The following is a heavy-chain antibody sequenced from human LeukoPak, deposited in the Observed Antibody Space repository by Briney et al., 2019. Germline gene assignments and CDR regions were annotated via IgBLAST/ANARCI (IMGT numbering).Heavy chain of an antibody. J-gene: IGHJ4*02. CDR1: GFTFSSYV. Sequence: GGSLRLSCAASGFTFSSYVMSWVRQAPGKGLEWVSVISGSSSTVYYADSVKGRFTISRDNSKNTLYLQMNSLRAEDTAIYYCAKDLGDSGGYNPFDFWGQGTLVTVSS. CDR2: ISGSSSTV. D-gene: IGHD3-22*01. CDR3: AKDLGDSGGYNPFDF. V-gene: IGHV3-23*01.